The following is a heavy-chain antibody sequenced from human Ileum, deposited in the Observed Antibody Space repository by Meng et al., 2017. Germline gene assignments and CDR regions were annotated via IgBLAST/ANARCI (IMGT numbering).Heavy chain of an antibody. CDR1: GFTFSSYS. CDR3: ARDWDWVVWDY. J-gene: IGHJ4*02. Sequence: EVQLVESGGGLVKPGGALRLSCAASGFTFSSYSMNWVRQAPGKGMEWVSSISSSSSYIYYADSVKGRFTISRDNARNSLYLQMNSLRAEDTAVYYCARDWDWVVWDYWGQGTLVTVSS. V-gene: IGHV3-21*01. D-gene: IGHD3/OR15-3a*01. CDR2: ISSSSSYI.